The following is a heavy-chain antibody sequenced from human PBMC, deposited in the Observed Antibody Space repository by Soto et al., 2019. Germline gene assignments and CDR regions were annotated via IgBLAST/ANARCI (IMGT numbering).Heavy chain of an antibody. CDR2: IIPILGIA. J-gene: IGHJ4*02. CDR1: GGTFSSYT. V-gene: IGHV1-69*08. Sequence: QVQLVQSGAEVKKPGSSVKVSCKASGGTFSSYTISWVRQAPGQGLEWMGRIIPILGIANYAQKFQGRVTITADKSTSTAYMELSSLRSEDTAVYYCARDVSSGYYAYVGDYWGQGTLVTVSS. CDR3: ARDVSSGYYAYVGDY. D-gene: IGHD3-22*01.